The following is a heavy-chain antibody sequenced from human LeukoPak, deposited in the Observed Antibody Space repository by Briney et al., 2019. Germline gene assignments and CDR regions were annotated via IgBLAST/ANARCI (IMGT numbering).Heavy chain of an antibody. CDR3: ARVGSSIAARLGWFDP. CDR1: GGSFSGYY. J-gene: IGHJ5*02. V-gene: IGHV4-34*01. CDR2: INHSGST. Sequence: PSETLSLTCAVYGGSFSGYYWSWIRQPPGKGLEWIGEINHSGSTNYNPSLKSRVTISVDTSKNQCSLKLSSVTAADTAVYYCARVGSSIAARLGWFDPGGEGTLVTVSS. D-gene: IGHD6-6*01.